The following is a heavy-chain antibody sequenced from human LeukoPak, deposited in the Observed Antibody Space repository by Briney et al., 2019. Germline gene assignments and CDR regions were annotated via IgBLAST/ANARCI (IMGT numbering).Heavy chain of an antibody. V-gene: IGHV4-39*07. Sequence: SETLSLTCTVSGGSISSSSYYWGWIRQPPGKGLEWIGSIYYSGSTYYNPSLKSRVTISVDTSKSQFSLKLSSVTAADTAVYYCARALYSSSSQLNWFDPWGQGTLVTVSS. CDR3: ARALYSSSSQLNWFDP. CDR2: IYYSGST. J-gene: IGHJ5*02. CDR1: GGSISSSSYY. D-gene: IGHD6-6*01.